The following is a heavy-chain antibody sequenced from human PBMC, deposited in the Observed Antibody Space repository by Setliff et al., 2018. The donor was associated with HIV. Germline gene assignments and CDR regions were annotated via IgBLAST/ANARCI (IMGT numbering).Heavy chain of an antibody. CDR3: TRDRGDASGYYDPVDI. D-gene: IGHD3-22*01. CDR1: GFNFSNTW. CDR2: IKTKADGGTA. J-gene: IGHJ3*02. V-gene: IGHV3-15*07. Sequence: GGSLRLSCVASGFNFSNTWMNWVRQAPGKGLEWVGRIKTKADGGTADYAAPVKGRCTISRDDSKSIAYLQMNSLKTEDSAVYYCTRDRGDASGYYDPVDIWGQGTTVTVSS.